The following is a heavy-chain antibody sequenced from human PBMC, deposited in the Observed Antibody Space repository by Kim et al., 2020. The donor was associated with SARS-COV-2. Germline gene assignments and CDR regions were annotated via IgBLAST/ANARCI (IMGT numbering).Heavy chain of an antibody. CDR3: ARVVGQYYYGSGSYRWFDP. J-gene: IGHJ5*02. Sequence: SRITISVDTSKNQFSLKLSSVTAADTAVYYCARVVGQYYYGSGSYRWFDPWGQGTLVTVSS. V-gene: IGHV4-59*01. D-gene: IGHD3-10*01.